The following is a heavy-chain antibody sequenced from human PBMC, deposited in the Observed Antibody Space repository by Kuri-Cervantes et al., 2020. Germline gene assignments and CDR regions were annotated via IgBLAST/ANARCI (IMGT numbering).Heavy chain of an antibody. V-gene: IGHV4-59*01. Sequence: SETLSLTCTVSGGSISSYYWSWIRQPPGKGLEWIGYIYYSGSTNYSPSLKSRVTISVDTSKNQFSLKLSSVTAADTAVYYCARGVASPDWFDPWGQGTLVTVSS. CDR2: IYYSGST. CDR1: GGSISSYY. J-gene: IGHJ5*02. D-gene: IGHD3-3*01. CDR3: ARGVASPDWFDP.